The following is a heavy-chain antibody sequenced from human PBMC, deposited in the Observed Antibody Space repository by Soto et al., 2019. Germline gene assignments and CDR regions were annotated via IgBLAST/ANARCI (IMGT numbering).Heavy chain of an antibody. V-gene: IGHV3-30*18. CDR2: ISYDGSNK. CDR1: GFTFSSFG. D-gene: IGHD2-2*01. CDR3: AKDRNRIVLVPAAPGMGYGMDV. Sequence: GGSLRLSCAASGFTFSSFGMHWVRQAPGKGLEWVAVISYDGSNKYYADSVKGRFTISRDNSKNTLYLQMNSLRAEDTAVYYCAKDRNRIVLVPAAPGMGYGMDVWGQGTTVTVSS. J-gene: IGHJ6*02.